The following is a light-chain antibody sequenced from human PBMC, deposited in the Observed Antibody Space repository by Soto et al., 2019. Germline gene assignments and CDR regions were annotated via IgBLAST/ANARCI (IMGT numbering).Light chain of an antibody. Sequence: DIQMTQSPSTLSASVGDRVTITCRASQSISDWLAWYQQKPGKAPKLVIYDVSSLESGVPSRFSGSGSGTEFTLTISSLQPDDFATYYCQQYNTFWTFGQGTKVDIK. V-gene: IGKV1-5*01. CDR1: QSISDW. CDR2: DVS. J-gene: IGKJ1*01. CDR3: QQYNTFWT.